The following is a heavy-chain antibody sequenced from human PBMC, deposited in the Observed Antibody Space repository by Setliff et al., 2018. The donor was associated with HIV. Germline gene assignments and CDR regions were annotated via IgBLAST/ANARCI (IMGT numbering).Heavy chain of an antibody. CDR2: ISSRGTTI. J-gene: IGHJ4*02. CDR3: ARVYGRGYFDTSGYFDY. V-gene: IGHV3-48*04. Sequence: PGGSLRLSCAASGFTFSSYAMSWVRQAPGKGLEWVSYISSRGTTIYYAGSVKGRFTISRDNAKNSLYLQMNSLRAEDTAVYYCARVYGRGYFDTSGYFDYWGQGTPVTVSS. CDR1: GFTFSSYA. D-gene: IGHD3-22*01.